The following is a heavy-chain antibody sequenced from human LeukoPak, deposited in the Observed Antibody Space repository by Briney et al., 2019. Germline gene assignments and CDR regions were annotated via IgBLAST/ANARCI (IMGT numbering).Heavy chain of an antibody. V-gene: IGHV4-39*01. Sequence: SETLSLTCTVSGCSISRSSYYWLWIRQPPGRGLDWIGTNYYAGGTYYTPSLKSRVTIHVETTQNQFYLRLSSVTAADTAVYYCARGFGESEYYSSVMDVWGQGTTVTVSS. CDR3: ARGFGESEYYSSVMDV. CDR2: NYYAGGT. CDR1: GCSISRSSYY. J-gene: IGHJ6*02. D-gene: IGHD3-10*01.